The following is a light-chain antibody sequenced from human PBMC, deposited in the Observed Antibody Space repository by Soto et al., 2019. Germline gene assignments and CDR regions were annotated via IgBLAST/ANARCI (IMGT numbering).Light chain of an antibody. CDR1: QSVSSSY. Sequence: EIVFTQSPGTLSLSPGERATLSCRASQSVSSSYLAWYQQKPGQAPRLLIYATSFRATGIPDRFRGSGSGTDFTLTISSLEPEDSAVYYCQESSTSPWPFGQGTKVDIK. CDR2: ATS. J-gene: IGKJ1*01. CDR3: QESSTSPWP. V-gene: IGKV3-20*01.